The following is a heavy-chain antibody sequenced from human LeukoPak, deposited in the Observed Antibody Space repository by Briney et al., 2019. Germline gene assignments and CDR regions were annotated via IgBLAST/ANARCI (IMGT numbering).Heavy chain of an antibody. CDR1: GFTFSSYG. V-gene: IGHV3-30*02. CDR2: IRYDGSNQ. CDR3: AKDMGNNTGWTRFDY. J-gene: IGHJ4*02. D-gene: IGHD6-19*01. Sequence: PGGSLRLSCAASGFTFSSYGMHWVRQAPGKGLEWVAFIRYDGSNQYYADSVKGRFTISRDSSKNTPYLQMNSLRGDDTAVYYCAKDMGNNTGWTRFDYWGQGTLVTVSS.